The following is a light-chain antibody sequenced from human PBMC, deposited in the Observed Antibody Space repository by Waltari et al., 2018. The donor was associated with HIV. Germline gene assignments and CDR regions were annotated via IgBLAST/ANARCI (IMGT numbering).Light chain of an antibody. CDR3: AAWDDSLDGHVL. V-gene: IGLV1-44*01. Sequence: QSVLTQPPSASGTPGQRVTISCSGSSSNIGKNPVNWYQQLPGTAPKHLIYSSKQRPSGVPDRCSGSKSGTSASLAISGLQSEDEADYFCAAWDDSLDGHVLFGGGTKLTVL. CDR1: SSNIGKNP. CDR2: SSK. J-gene: IGLJ2*01.